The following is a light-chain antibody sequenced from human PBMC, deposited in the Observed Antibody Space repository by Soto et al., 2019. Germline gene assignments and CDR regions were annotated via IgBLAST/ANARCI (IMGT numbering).Light chain of an antibody. CDR1: QGISSY. CDR2: AAS. Sequence: AIRMTQSPSSFSASTGDRVTITCRASQGISSYLAWYQQKPGKAPKLLIYAASTLQSGVPSRFSGSGSGTDFTLTISCLQSEDFATYYCQQVDSYPRTFGQGTKVDIK. V-gene: IGKV1-8*01. CDR3: QQVDSYPRT. J-gene: IGKJ1*01.